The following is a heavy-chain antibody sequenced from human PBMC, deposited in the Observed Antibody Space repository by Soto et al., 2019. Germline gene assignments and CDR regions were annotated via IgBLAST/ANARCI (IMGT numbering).Heavy chain of an antibody. V-gene: IGHV4-34*01. CDR3: ARPASRWHRKYYFDY. CDR2: INHSGST. CDR1: GGSFSGYY. Sequence: SETLSLTCAVYGGSFSGYYWSWIRQPPGKGLEWIGEINHSGSTNYNPSLKSRVTISVDTSKNQFSLKLSSVTAADTAVYYCARPASRWHRKYYFDYWGQGTLVTVSS. D-gene: IGHD6-13*01. J-gene: IGHJ4*02.